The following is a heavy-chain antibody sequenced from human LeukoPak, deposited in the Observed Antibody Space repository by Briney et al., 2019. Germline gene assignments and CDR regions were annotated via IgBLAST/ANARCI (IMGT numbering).Heavy chain of an antibody. Sequence: GGSLRHSCAASGFSFSNYWMDWVRQVPGKGPVWVSRVGTDGSSAAYADHVKGRFTISRDNAKNTLYLQMNSLRVEDTAVYYCARDKYGGNSNAFDIWGQGTLVTVSS. J-gene: IGHJ3*02. V-gene: IGHV3-74*01. CDR1: GFSFSNYW. CDR2: VGTDGSSA. D-gene: IGHD4-23*01. CDR3: ARDKYGGNSNAFDI.